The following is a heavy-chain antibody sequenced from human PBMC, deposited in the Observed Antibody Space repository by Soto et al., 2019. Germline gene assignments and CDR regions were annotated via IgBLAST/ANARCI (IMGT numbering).Heavy chain of an antibody. CDR2: ISGGGGRI. D-gene: IGHD1-1*01. Sequence: EVRLLESGGGLVQPGGSLRLSCAASRFTFRLYAMSWVRQAPVKGLEWVSGISGGGGRIYYADSVKGSLIISRDNSKDTLSLQMNSLKAEDTAVYYCAKYIWGDWNDADTDFWFAYWGQGTLVPVSS. V-gene: IGHV3-23*01. J-gene: IGHJ4*02. CDR1: RFTFRLYA. CDR3: AKYIWGDWNDADTDFWFAY.